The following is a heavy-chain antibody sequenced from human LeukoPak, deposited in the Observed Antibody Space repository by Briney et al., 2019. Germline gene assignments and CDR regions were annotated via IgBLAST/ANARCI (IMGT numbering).Heavy chain of an antibody. CDR1: GFTFSGSA. CDR3: TTYYINFDY. J-gene: IGHJ4*02. D-gene: IGHD1-26*01. CDR2: IRSKANSYAT. V-gene: IGHV3-73*01. Sequence: TGGSLRLSCAASGFTFSGSAMHWVRQASGKGLEWVGRIRSKANSYATAYAASVKGRFTISRDDSKNTAYLQMNSLKTEDTAVYYCTTYYINFDYWGQGTLVTVSS.